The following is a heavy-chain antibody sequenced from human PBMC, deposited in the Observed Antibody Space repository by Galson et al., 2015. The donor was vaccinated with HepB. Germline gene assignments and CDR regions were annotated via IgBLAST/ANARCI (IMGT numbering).Heavy chain of an antibody. CDR2: IKQGGSEQ. D-gene: IGHD3-22*01. V-gene: IGHV3-7*03. CDR3: ARAMVLDSSGLWDY. CDR1: GFTFNSYW. J-gene: IGHJ4*02. Sequence: SLRLSCAASGFTFNSYWMSWVRQAPGKGLEWVANIKQGGSEQYYVDSVKGRFTISRDDAKNSLHLQMNGLRAEDTAIYYCARAMVLDSSGLWDYWGPGTLVTVSS.